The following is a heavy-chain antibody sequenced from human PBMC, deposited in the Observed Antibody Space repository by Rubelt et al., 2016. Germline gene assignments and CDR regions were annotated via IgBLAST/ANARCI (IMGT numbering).Heavy chain of an antibody. D-gene: IGHD2-15*01. V-gene: IGHV1-69*04. J-gene: IGHJ4*02. CDR2: IIPILGIA. CDR1: GGTFSSYA. Sequence: QVQLVQSGAEVKKPGSSVKVSCKASGGTFSSYAISWVRQAPGQGLEWMGRIIPILGIANYAQKFQGRVTITADKSTSTAYMELSSLRSEDTAVYYCASSVNRGQWWEPGPFDYWGQGTLVTVSS. CDR3: ASSVNRGQWWEPGPFDY.